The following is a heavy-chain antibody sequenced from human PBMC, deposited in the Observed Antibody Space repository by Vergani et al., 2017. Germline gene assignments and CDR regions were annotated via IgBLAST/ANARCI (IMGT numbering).Heavy chain of an antibody. CDR1: GYTFTGYY. J-gene: IGHJ4*02. CDR2: INPNSGGT. D-gene: IGHD6-19*01. CDR3: ARGQWLPTLSFDY. Sequence: QVQLVQSGAEVKKPGASVKVSCKASGYTFTGYYMHWVRQAPGQGLEWMGWINPNSGGTYYAQKFQGRVTMTRDTSISTAYMELSRLRSDDTAVYYCARGQWLPTLSFDYWGQGTLVTVSS. V-gene: IGHV1-2*02.